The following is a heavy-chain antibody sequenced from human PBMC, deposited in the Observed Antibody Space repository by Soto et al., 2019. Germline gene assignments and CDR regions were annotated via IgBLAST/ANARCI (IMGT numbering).Heavy chain of an antibody. D-gene: IGHD7-27*01. J-gene: IGHJ4*02. Sequence: QVQLVQSGAEVKKPGASVKVSCKASGYTFTSYDFNWVRQATGQGPEWLGWMNPVRGDTGYSQKFQGRVTMTSDTSKSTAYMELSSLRSDDTAVYYCARAPRNWGFDFWGQGTQVTVSS. V-gene: IGHV1-8*01. CDR3: ARAPRNWGFDF. CDR1: GYTFTSYD. CDR2: MNPVRGDT.